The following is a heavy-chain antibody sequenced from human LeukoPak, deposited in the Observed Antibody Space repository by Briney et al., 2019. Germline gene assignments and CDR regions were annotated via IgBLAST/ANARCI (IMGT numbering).Heavy chain of an antibody. Sequence: GGSLRLSCTASGFTFSSYSMNWVRQAPGKGLEWVSSISSSSSYIYYADSVKGRFTISRDNAKNSLYLQMNSLRAEDTAVYYCAREKTGDPCFDYWGQGTLVTVSS. CDR2: ISSSSSYI. D-gene: IGHD7-27*01. CDR3: AREKTGDPCFDY. V-gene: IGHV3-21*01. CDR1: GFTFSSYS. J-gene: IGHJ4*02.